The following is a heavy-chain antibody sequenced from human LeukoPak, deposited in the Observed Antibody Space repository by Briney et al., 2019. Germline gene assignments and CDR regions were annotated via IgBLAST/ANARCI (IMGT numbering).Heavy chain of an antibody. CDR3: ARRMGSTSLNWFDP. V-gene: IGHV4-4*07. CDR2: LDPSGTT. D-gene: IGHD2-2*01. CDR1: DDSISNYY. J-gene: IGHJ5*02. Sequence: SETLSLTCTVSDDSISNYYWSWMRQPAGKGLEWIGRLDPSGTTNYSPSLKSRVTISVDTSKNQFSLKLSSVTAADTAVYYCARRMGSTSLNWFDPWGQGTLVTVSS.